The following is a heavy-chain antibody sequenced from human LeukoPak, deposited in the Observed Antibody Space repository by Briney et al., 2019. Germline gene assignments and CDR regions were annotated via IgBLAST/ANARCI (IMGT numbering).Heavy chain of an antibody. Sequence: SETLSLTCTVSGGSISSYYWSWIQQPPGKGLEWIGYIYYSGSTNYNPSLKSRVTISVDTSKNQFSLKLSSVTAADTAVYYCAREGGYSYGDAPLHFDYWGQGTLVTVSS. CDR3: AREGGYSYGDAPLHFDY. CDR2: IYYSGST. CDR1: GGSISSYY. V-gene: IGHV4-59*12. J-gene: IGHJ4*02. D-gene: IGHD5-18*01.